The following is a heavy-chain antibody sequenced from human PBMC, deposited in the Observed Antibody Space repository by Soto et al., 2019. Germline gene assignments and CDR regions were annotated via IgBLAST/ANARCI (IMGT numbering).Heavy chain of an antibody. V-gene: IGHV3-21*01. D-gene: IGHD2-15*01. J-gene: IGHJ6*02. CDR3: ARDCSGGSCYPGMDV. CDR2: ISSSSSYI. CDR1: GFTFSSYS. Sequence: GGSLRLSCAASGFTFSSYSMNWVRQAPGKGLEWVSSISSSSSYIYYADSVKGRFTISRDNAKNSLYLQMNSLRAEDTAVYYCARDCSGGSCYPGMDVWGQGTTVTVSS.